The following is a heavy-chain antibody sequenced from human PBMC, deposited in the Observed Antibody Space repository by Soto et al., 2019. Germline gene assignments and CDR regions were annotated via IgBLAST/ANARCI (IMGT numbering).Heavy chain of an antibody. D-gene: IGHD2-21*01. CDR3: AKDPHSFDAFDI. CDR2: ISGSGGGT. Sequence: GGSLRLSCAASGFTFSSYAMSWVRQAPGKGLEWVSAISGSGGGTYYADSVKGRFTISRDNSKNTLYLQMNSLRAEDTAVYYCAKDPHSFDAFDIWGQGTMVTVSS. CDR1: GFTFSSYA. V-gene: IGHV3-23*01. J-gene: IGHJ3*02.